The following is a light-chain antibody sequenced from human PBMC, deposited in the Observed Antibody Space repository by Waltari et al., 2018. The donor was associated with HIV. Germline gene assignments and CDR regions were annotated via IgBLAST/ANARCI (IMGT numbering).Light chain of an antibody. J-gene: IGLJ2*01. CDR1: SSDVGGYNY. Sequence: QSALTQPASVSGSPGQSITISCTGTSSDVGGYNYVSWYQQHPGKAPKLMIYDVSKRPSGVSIRFSGSKYGNTASMTISELQAEDEADYYCSSYTSSSTLVFGGGTKLTVL. CDR2: DVS. CDR3: SSYTSSSTLV. V-gene: IGLV2-14*01.